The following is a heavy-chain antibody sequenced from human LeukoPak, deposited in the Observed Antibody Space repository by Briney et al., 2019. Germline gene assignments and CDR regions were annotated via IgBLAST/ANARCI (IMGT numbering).Heavy chain of an antibody. CDR2: IKWDGGST. CDR3: ARGAGSSWYFYFDY. D-gene: IGHD6-13*01. CDR1: GFTFDDHG. J-gene: IGHJ4*02. V-gene: IGHV3-20*04. Sequence: GGSLRLSCAASGFTFDDHGMSWVRQAPGKGLEWVSGIKWDGGSTGYADSVKGRFTISRDNAKKSLYLQMNSLRVEDTAVYYCARGAGSSWYFYFDYWGQGILVTVSS.